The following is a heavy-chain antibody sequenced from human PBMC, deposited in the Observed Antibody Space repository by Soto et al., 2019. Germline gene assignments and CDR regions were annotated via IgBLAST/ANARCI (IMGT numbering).Heavy chain of an antibody. J-gene: IGHJ5*02. V-gene: IGHV5-51*01. CDR2: IYPGDSDT. D-gene: IGHD4-17*01. CDR1: GYTFTNYW. Sequence: GESLKISCKASGYTFTNYWIVWVRQVPGKGLEWMGLIYPGDSDTRYSPSFQGQVTISADKSTSAAYLQWNSLMASDTAIYYCARSGRSGLRWLDFFDPWGQGTLVTVSS. CDR3: ARSGRSGLRWLDFFDP.